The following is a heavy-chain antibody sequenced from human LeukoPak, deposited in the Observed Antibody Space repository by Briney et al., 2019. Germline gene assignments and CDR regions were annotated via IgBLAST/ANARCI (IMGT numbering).Heavy chain of an antibody. CDR3: ARADGGVRGYYFDY. CDR1: GASISSGGYY. CDR2: IYYGGST. V-gene: IGHV4-31*03. J-gene: IGHJ4*02. Sequence: PSQTLSLTCTVSGASISSGGYYWSWVRQDPGKGLKWIGYIYYGGSTYYNPSLKSRITISVDTSKNQFSLELSSVTAADTAVYFCARADGGVRGYYFDYWGQGIMVTVSS. D-gene: IGHD3-10*01.